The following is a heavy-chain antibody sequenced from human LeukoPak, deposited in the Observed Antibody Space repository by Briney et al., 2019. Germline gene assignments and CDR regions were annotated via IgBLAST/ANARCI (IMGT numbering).Heavy chain of an antibody. Sequence: SVKVSCKASGGTFSSYAISWVRQAPGQGLEWMGGIIPIFGTANYAQKFQGRVTITRDTSASTAYMELSSLRSEDTAVYYCASSGHLGYGDYEYWGQGTLVTVSS. D-gene: IGHD4-17*01. CDR3: ASSGHLGYGDYEY. J-gene: IGHJ4*02. V-gene: IGHV1-69*05. CDR2: IIPIFGTA. CDR1: GGTFSSYA.